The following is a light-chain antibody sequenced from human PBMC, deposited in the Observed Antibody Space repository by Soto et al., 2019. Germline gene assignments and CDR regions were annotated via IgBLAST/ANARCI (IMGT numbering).Light chain of an antibody. CDR3: SSYTSSSTLV. CDR1: SSDVGGYNY. Sequence: QSVLTQPASVSGSPGQSITISCTGTSSDVGGYNYVSWYQQHPGKAPKLMLYEVSNRPSGVSNRFSGSKSGNTASLNISGLQAEDEDDYYCSSYTSSSTLVFGGGTKLTVL. CDR2: EVS. J-gene: IGLJ2*01. V-gene: IGLV2-14*01.